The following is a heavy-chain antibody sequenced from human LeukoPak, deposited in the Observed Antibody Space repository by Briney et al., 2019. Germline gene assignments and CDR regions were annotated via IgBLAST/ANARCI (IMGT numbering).Heavy chain of an antibody. CDR1: AFTFSRYS. V-gene: IGHV3-21*01. CDR3: ARDGQVDCTGGTCYQIDS. Sequence: GGSLRLSCAASAFTFSRYSMNWVRRAPGKGLEWVSSISSRSRSIYYADSVKGRFTISRDDAQNSLYLQMNSLRAEDTAVYYCARDGQVDCTGGTCYQIDSWGQGTLVTVSS. D-gene: IGHD2-15*01. CDR2: ISSRSRSI. J-gene: IGHJ4*02.